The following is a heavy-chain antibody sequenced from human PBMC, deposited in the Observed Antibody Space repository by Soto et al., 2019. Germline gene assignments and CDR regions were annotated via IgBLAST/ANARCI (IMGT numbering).Heavy chain of an antibody. D-gene: IGHD3-3*01. CDR3: AKSLRARSGYYLSLPGY. Sequence: GGSLRLSCAASGFTFSSYAMSWVRQAPGKGLEWVSAISGSGGSTYYADSVKGRFTISRDNSKNTLYLQMNSLRAEDTAVYYCAKSLRARSGYYLSLPGYWGQGTLVTVSS. V-gene: IGHV3-23*01. CDR1: GFTFSSYA. J-gene: IGHJ4*02. CDR2: ISGSGGST.